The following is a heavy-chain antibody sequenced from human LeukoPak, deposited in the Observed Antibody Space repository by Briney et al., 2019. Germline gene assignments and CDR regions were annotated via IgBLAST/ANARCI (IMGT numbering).Heavy chain of an antibody. CDR2: TYSDGNT. J-gene: IGHJ4*02. D-gene: IGHD2/OR15-2a*01. V-gene: IGHV3-53*01. CDR1: GFTVSSSY. CDR3: ARDLSYFDY. Sequence: PGGSLRLSCAVSGFTVSSSYMTWVRQAPGKGLEWVSITYSDGNTYYAESVKGRFTVSRGYSKNTLYLQMNSLRVEDTAMCYCARDLSYFDYWGQGTLVTVSS.